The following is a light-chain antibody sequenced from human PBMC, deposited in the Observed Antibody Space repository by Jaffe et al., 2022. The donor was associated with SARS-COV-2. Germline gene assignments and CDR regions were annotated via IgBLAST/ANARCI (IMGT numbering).Light chain of an antibody. CDR1: QGISNY. CDR2: AAS. J-gene: IGKJ3*01. CDR3: HKYNSAVLFA. V-gene: IGKV1-27*01. Sequence: DIQMTQSPSSLSASVGDRVTITCRASQGISNYLAWYQQKPGKVPKLLIYAASTLQSGVPSRFSGSGSGTDFTLTISSLQPEDVATYYCHKYNSAVLFAFGPGTKVDIK.